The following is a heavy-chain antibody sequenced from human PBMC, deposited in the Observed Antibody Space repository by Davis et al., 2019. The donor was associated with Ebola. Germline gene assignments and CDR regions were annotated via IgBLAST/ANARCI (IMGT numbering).Heavy chain of an antibody. J-gene: IGHJ3*02. D-gene: IGHD3-22*01. CDR1: GGSISSYY. CDR2: IYYSGST. CDR3: ARGMPTYYYDSSGYGSLACAFDI. V-gene: IGHV4-59*01. Sequence: SETLSLTCPASGGSISSYYWSWIRQPPGKGLEWIGYIYYSGSTNYNPSLKSRVTISVDTSKNQFSLKLSSVTAADTAVYYCARGMPTYYYDSSGYGSLACAFDIWGQGTMVTVSS.